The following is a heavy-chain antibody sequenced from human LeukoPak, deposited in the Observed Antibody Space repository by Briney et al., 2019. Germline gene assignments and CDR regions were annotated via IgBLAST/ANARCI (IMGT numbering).Heavy chain of an antibody. J-gene: IGHJ6*04. CDR1: GGTFSSYA. Sequence: SAKVSCKASGGTFSSYAISWVRQAPGQGLEWMGGIIPIFGTANYAQKFQGRVTITADKSTSTAYMELSSLRSEDTAVYYCARERSYYGSGSYYYYYGMDVWGKGTTVTVSS. CDR2: IIPIFGTA. V-gene: IGHV1-69*06. CDR3: ARERSYYGSGSYYYYYGMDV. D-gene: IGHD3-10*01.